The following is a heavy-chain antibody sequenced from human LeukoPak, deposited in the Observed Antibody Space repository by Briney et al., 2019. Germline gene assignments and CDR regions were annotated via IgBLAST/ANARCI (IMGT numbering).Heavy chain of an antibody. J-gene: IGHJ3*01. D-gene: IGHD6-19*01. V-gene: IGHV4-59*02. CDR2: IHYSGST. Sequence: KPSETLSLTCTVSGGSVSSYYWRWIRQPPGKGLEWIGYIHYSGSTDYNPSLKSRVTISVDTSKNQFSLKMNSVTAADTAIYYCARVQWLPLDVFNFWGEGTMVTVSS. CDR1: GGSVSSYY. CDR3: ARVQWLPLDVFNF.